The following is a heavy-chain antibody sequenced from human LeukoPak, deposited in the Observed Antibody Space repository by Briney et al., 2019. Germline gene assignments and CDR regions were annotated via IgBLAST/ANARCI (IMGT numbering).Heavy chain of an antibody. D-gene: IGHD3-22*01. Sequence: SETLSLTCTVSGYSISSNSYWAWIRQPPGEGLEWIGSSHHGGNTYYHPSLKTRVTISLDTSKNQFSLELNSLTAADTAVYYCARWLGQGFDLWGQGTVVTVSS. CDR2: SHHGGNT. CDR1: GYSISSNSY. CDR3: ARWLGQGFDL. J-gene: IGHJ3*01. V-gene: IGHV4-38-2*02.